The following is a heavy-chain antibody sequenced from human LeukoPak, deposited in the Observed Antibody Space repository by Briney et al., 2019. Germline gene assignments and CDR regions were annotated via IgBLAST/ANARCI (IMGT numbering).Heavy chain of an antibody. D-gene: IGHD3-10*01. CDR2: IYTSGST. CDR1: GGSISSYY. Sequence: SETLSLTCTLSGGSISSYYWSWIRQPAGKGLEWIGRIYTSGSTNYNPSLKSRVTMSVDTSKNQFSLKLSSVTAADTAVYYCARDPNMVRGVRWAFDIWGQGTMVTVSS. J-gene: IGHJ3*02. CDR3: ARDPNMVRGVRWAFDI. V-gene: IGHV4-4*07.